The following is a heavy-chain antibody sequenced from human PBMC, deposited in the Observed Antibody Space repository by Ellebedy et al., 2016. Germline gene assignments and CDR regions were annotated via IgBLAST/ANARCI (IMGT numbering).Heavy chain of an antibody. D-gene: IGHD3-10*01. CDR2: SYFSGST. CDR3: ARAAVRGVPTY. V-gene: IGHV4-39*07. J-gene: IGHJ4*02. Sequence: SETLSLTCTVSGASISINNYFWGWIRQPPGKGLEWIGSSYFSGSTYYNPSLESRVAISLDTSKNQISLKLSSVTAADTAVYYCARAAVRGVPTYWGQGTLVTVSS. CDR1: GASISINNYF.